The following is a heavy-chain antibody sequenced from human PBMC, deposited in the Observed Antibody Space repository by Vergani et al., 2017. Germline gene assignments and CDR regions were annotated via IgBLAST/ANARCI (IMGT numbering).Heavy chain of an antibody. CDR1: GFTVSSNY. V-gene: IGHV3-53*04. Sequence: EVQLVESGGGLIQPGGSLRLSCAASGFTVSSNYMSWVRQAPGKGLEWVSVIYSGGSTYDADSVKGRFTISRHKSKNTLYLQMNSMRAEDTAVYYCAIDLGYGDYEGLGYWGQGTLVTVSS. CDR3: AIDLGYGDYEGLGY. J-gene: IGHJ4*02. D-gene: IGHD4-17*01. CDR2: IYSGGST.